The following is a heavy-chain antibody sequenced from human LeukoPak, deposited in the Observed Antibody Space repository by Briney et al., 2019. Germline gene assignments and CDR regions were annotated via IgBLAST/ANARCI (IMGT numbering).Heavy chain of an antibody. Sequence: GGSLRPSCAVSGFTMRDNDMTWVRQAPGKGLEWVSLIYSSGGTSCAGSVKGRFTISKDNSKNTLYLQMNSLRAEDTAVYYCAKRPLSSCNWGLGTLVTVSS. CDR1: GFTMRDND. J-gene: IGHJ4*01. CDR3: AKRPLSSCN. V-gene: IGHV3-66*01. D-gene: IGHD5/OR15-5a*01. CDR2: IYSSGGT.